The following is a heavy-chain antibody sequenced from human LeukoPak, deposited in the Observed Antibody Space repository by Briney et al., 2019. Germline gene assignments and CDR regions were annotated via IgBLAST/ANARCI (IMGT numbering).Heavy chain of an antibody. CDR2: IYHSGST. Sequence: SETLSLTCAVSGGSISSGGYSWSWIRQPPGKGLEWIGYIYHSGSTYYNPSLKSRVTISVDRSKNQFSLKLSSVTAADTAVYYCASVPPAAPRSIFFDYWGQGTLVTVSS. D-gene: IGHD3-3*02. J-gene: IGHJ4*02. CDR1: GGSISSGGYS. CDR3: ASVPPAAPRSIFFDY. V-gene: IGHV4-30-2*01.